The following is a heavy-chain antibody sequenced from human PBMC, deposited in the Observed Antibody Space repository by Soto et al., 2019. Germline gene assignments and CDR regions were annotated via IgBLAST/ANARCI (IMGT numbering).Heavy chain of an antibody. J-gene: IGHJ4*02. D-gene: IGHD1-20*01. CDR1: GGSISSGGYY. V-gene: IGHV4-31*03. CDR3: AIITGMTFGIFDY. Sequence: QVQLQESGPGLVKPSQTLSLTCTVSGGSISSGGYYWSWIRQHPGKGLEWNGYIYYSGSTYYNPSHKSRVTLSVDTSKNQFSLKLGSVTAADTAVYYCAIITGMTFGIFDYWGQGTLVTVSS. CDR2: IYYSGST.